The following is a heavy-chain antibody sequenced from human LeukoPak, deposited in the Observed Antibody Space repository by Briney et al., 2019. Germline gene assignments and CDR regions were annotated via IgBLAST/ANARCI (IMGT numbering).Heavy chain of an antibody. CDR1: GFTFRRYP. J-gene: IGHJ4*02. Sequence: GGSLRLSCAASGFTFRRYPMHWVRQAPGKGLEWVAVISYDGSNIYYTDSVSGRFTISRDNSKNTLYLQMNSLRAEDTAVYYCARDSFGLDYWGQGTRVTVSS. D-gene: IGHD3-16*01. CDR2: ISYDGSNI. CDR3: ARDSFGLDY. V-gene: IGHV3-30-3*01.